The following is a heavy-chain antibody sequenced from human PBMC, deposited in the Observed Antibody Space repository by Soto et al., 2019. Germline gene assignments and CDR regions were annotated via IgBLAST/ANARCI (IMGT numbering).Heavy chain of an antibody. CDR3: ARVSRRDDAFDI. J-gene: IGHJ3*02. CDR2: INHSGST. Sequence: KPSETLSLTXAVYGGSFSGYYWSWIRQPPGKGLEWIGEINHSGSTNYNPSLKSRVTISVDTSKNQFSLKLSSVTAADTAVYYCARVSRRDDAFDIWGQGTMVTVS. CDR1: GGSFSGYY. V-gene: IGHV4-34*01.